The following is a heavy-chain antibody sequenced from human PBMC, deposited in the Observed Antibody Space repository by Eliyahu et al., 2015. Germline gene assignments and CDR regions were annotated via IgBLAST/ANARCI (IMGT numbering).Heavy chain of an antibody. Sequence: QLQLQESGPGLVKPSETLSLTCTVSGGSISSSIYYWGWIRQPPGKGLEWIGSIYYSGSTYYNPSLKSRVTISVDTSKNQFSLKLSSVTAADTAVYYCARHFNSGWYFVRGWGQGTLVTVSS. J-gene: IGHJ4*02. D-gene: IGHD6-19*01. V-gene: IGHV4-39*01. CDR3: ARHFNSGWYFVRG. CDR1: GGSISSSIYY. CDR2: IYYSGST.